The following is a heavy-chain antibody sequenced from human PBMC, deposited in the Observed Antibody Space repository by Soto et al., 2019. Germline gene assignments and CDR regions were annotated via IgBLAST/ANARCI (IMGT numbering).Heavy chain of an antibody. Sequence: EVQLVESGGGLVQPGGSLRLSCAASGFTFTDHYMDWVRQAPWKGLEWVGRIRNKAKTYSTDFAASVRGRFTISRDDSENSLYLQMNSLKAEDAAVYYCASGYCSGGSCYSAVFGYWGQGTLVTVSS. V-gene: IGHV3-72*01. J-gene: IGHJ4*02. CDR1: GFTFTDHY. D-gene: IGHD2-15*01. CDR2: IRNKAKTYST. CDR3: ASGYCSGGSCYSAVFGY.